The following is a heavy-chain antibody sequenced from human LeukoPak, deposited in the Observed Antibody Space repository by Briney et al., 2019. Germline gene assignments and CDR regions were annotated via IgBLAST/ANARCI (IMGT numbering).Heavy chain of an antibody. CDR2: INTNTGNP. CDR1: GYTFTSYG. V-gene: IGHV7-4-1*02. CDR3: ARDRNGAFDI. J-gene: IGHJ3*02. Sequence: ASVKVSCKASGYTFTSYGISWVRQAPGQGLEWMGWINTNTGNPTYAQGFTGRFVFSLDTSVSTAYLQINSLKAEDTAVYFCARDRNGAFDIWGQGTMVTVSS.